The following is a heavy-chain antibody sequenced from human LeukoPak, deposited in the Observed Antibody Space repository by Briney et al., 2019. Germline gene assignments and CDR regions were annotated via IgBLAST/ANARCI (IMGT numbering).Heavy chain of an antibody. D-gene: IGHD3-22*01. CDR2: TSFDENVK. CDR1: GFAFSSYS. V-gene: IGHV3-30*14. Sequence: PGGSLRLSCAASGFAFSSYSMHWVRQAPGKGLEWVAITSFDENVKYYAASVKGRFTISRDNSKNTLYLQMNSLRAEDTAVYYCARGYYDSSGDAFDIWGQGTMVTVSS. J-gene: IGHJ3*02. CDR3: ARGYYDSSGDAFDI.